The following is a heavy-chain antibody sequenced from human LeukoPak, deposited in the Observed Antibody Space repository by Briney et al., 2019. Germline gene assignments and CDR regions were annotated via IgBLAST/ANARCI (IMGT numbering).Heavy chain of an antibody. D-gene: IGHD1-7*01. CDR1: GYTLTELS. J-gene: IGHJ3*02. V-gene: IGHV1-24*01. CDR3: ATRTGTTSRPFDI. Sequence: VSVKVSCKVSGYTLTELSMHWVRQAPGKGLEWMGGFDPEDGETIYAQKFQGRVTMTEDTSTDTAYMELSSLRSEDTAVYYCATRTGTTSRPFDIWGQGTMVTVSS. CDR2: FDPEDGET.